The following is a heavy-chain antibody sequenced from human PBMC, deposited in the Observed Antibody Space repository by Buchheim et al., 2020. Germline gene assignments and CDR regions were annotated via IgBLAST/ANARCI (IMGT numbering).Heavy chain of an antibody. CDR2: VKHTGDT. V-gene: IGHV4-34*02. CDR3: ARARSGFGGPYYIDY. Sequence: QVQLQQRGAGLLKPSETLSLTCAVYGGSFSGYYWSWIRQTPGKGLEWIAEVKHTGDTNYNSSLKSRVTVSVDTSTNQFSLRLSSVTAADTAMYYCARARSGFGGPYYIDYWGQGTL. J-gene: IGHJ4*02. CDR1: GGSFSGYY. D-gene: IGHD4-23*01.